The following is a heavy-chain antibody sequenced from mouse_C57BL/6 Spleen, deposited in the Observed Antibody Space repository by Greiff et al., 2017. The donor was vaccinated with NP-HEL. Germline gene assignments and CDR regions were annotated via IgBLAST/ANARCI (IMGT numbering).Heavy chain of an antibody. CDR2: IDPSDSET. Sequence: QVQLKQPGAELVRPGSSVKLSCKASGYTFTSYWMHWVKQRPIQGLEWIGKIDPSDSETHYNQKFKDKATLTVDKSSSTAYMQLSSLTSEDSAVYYCAREKIGSLDVWGTGTTVTVSS. J-gene: IGHJ1*03. CDR3: AREKIGSLDV. CDR1: GYTFTSYW. V-gene: IGHV1-52*01. D-gene: IGHD1-1*02.